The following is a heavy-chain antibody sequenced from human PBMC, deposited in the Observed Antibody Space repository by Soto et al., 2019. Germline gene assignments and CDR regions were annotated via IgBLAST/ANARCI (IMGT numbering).Heavy chain of an antibody. J-gene: IGHJ5*02. CDR2: IYHSGST. V-gene: IGHV4-4*02. CDR1: GGSISSSNW. CDR3: ARARRRSSAVRGVTGGWFDP. Sequence: QVQLQESGPGLVKPSGTLSLTCAVSGGSISSSNWWSWVRQPPGKGLEWIGEIYHSGSTNYNPSLKSRVTISVDKSKNQFSLKLSSVTAADTAVYYCARARRRSSAVRGVTGGWFDPWGQGTLVTVSS. D-gene: IGHD3-10*01.